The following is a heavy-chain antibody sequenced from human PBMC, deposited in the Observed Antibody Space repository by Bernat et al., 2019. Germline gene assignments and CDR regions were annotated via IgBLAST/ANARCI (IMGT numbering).Heavy chain of an antibody. CDR1: GFTFSSHW. CDR3: ARGPTWYSRTSNFDY. D-gene: IGHD6-13*01. CDR2: IKQDGSEK. V-gene: IGHV3-7*01. Sequence: DVQLVESGGGFVQPGGSLRLSCAVSGFTFSSHWMSWVRQAPGKGLEWVANIKQDGSEKYYVDSLKGRFTISRDNAKNSLYLQMNNLRAEDTADYYCARGPTWYSRTSNFDYWGQGTLVTVSS. J-gene: IGHJ4*02.